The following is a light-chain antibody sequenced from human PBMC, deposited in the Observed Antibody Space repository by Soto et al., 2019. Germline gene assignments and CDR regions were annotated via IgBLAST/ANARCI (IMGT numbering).Light chain of an antibody. CDR3: QSYDSSLSGSV. CDR1: SSNIGAGYD. J-gene: IGLJ3*02. Sequence: QSVLTQPPSVSGAPGQRVTISCTGSSSNIGAGYDVHWYQQLPGTAPKLLIYSNSNRPSGVPDRFSGSKSGTSASLAITGLQAEDEADYYCQSYDSSLSGSVFGGGTKVT. CDR2: SNS. V-gene: IGLV1-40*01.